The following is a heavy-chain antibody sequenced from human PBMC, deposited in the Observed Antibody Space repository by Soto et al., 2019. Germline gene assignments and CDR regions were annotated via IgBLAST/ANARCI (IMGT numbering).Heavy chain of an antibody. CDR3: ARDRDTSGWYRSNY. CDR1: GYTFSNYG. D-gene: IGHD6-19*01. V-gene: IGHV1-18*01. Sequence: QVQLVQSGGEVKQPGASVKVSCKTSGYTFSNYGISWVRQAPGQGLEWVGWSSGYNGNTKHAQNVQGRVTPTTDTSTSTAYMELRSLTSDDTAVYYCARDRDTSGWYRSNYWGQGTLVSVSS. J-gene: IGHJ4*02. CDR2: SSGYNGNT.